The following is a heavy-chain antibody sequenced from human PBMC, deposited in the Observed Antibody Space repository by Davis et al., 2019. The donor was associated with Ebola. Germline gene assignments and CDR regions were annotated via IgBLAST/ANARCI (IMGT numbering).Heavy chain of an antibody. Sequence: GESLKISCAASGFTFSSYSMNWVRQAPGKGLEWVSSISSSSSYIYYADSVKGRFTISRDNAKNSLYLQMNSLRAEDTAVYYCARVPPYCTGGVCYRDAFDIWGQGTMVTFSS. V-gene: IGHV3-21*01. CDR3: ARVPPYCTGGVCYRDAFDI. CDR1: GFTFSSYS. J-gene: IGHJ3*02. CDR2: ISSSSSYI. D-gene: IGHD2-8*02.